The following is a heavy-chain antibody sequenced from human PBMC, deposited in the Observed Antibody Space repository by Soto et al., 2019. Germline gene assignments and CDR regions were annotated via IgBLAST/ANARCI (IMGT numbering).Heavy chain of an antibody. J-gene: IGHJ5*02. CDR2: ISAYNGNT. D-gene: IGHD3-22*01. CDR1: GYTFTSYG. V-gene: IGHV1-18*04. Sequence: ASVKVSCKASGYTFTSYGISWVRQAPGQGLEWMGWISAYNGNTNYAQKLQGRVTMTTDTSTSTAYMELRSLRSDDTAVYYCARNSKRNHPSRFLFDPCGQGTLVTVSS. CDR3: ARNSKRNHPSRFLFDP.